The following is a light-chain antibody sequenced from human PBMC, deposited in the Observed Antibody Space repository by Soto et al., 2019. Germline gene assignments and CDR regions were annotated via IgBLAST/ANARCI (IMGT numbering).Light chain of an antibody. CDR1: QSVSSN. CDR3: QQYNKWPPYT. CDR2: GAS. V-gene: IGKV3-15*01. J-gene: IGKJ2*01. Sequence: EVVKTKFPATLSVSPGERATLSCRASQSVSSNLAWYQQKPGQAPRLLIYGASTRATGIPARFSGSGSGTEFTLTISSLQSEDFAVYYCQQYNKWPPYTFGQGTKLEIK.